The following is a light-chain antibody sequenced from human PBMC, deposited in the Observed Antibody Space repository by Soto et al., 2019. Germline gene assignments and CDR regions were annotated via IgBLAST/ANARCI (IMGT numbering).Light chain of an antibody. CDR1: SSNIGAGYD. Sequence: QSVLTQPRSVSGAPGQRVTISCTGSSSNIGAGYDVHWYQQLPGRAPKLLIYGNTNRPSGVPDRFSGSKSGTSASLAITGLQAEDEADYYCLSFDSSLSVVFGGGTKVTVL. CDR3: LSFDSSLSVV. CDR2: GNT. V-gene: IGLV1-40*01. J-gene: IGLJ2*01.